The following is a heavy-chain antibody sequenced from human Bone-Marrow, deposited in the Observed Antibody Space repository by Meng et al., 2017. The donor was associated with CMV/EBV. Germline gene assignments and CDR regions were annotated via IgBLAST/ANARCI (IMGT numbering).Heavy chain of an antibody. D-gene: IGHD1-26*01. Sequence: VSGDSITTGGFYWTWIRQHPGKGLEWIGYIYYSGAAYYNPSLKSRLSISVDTSSNQFSLNFYSVTAADTAVYYCAREKGGSYYFDYWGLGTPGHRLL. J-gene: IGHJ4*02. V-gene: IGHV4-31*02. CDR2: IYYSGAA. CDR1: GDSITTGGFY. CDR3: AREKGGSYYFDY.